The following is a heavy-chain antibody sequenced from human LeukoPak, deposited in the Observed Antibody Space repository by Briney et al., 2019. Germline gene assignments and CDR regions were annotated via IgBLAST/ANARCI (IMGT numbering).Heavy chain of an antibody. D-gene: IGHD2-2*01. CDR3: AKGERGYCSAASWYFVY. CDR2: ITGGGDSS. V-gene: IGHV3-23*01. J-gene: IGHJ4*02. Sequence: GGSLRLSCAASGFSFGSYAMTWVRQSPGRGLEWVSTITGGGDSSYYANSAKGRFTISRDNSKNTLYLQMNGLRAEDTALYYCAKGERGYCSAASWYFVYWGQGTLATVSS. CDR1: GFSFGSYA.